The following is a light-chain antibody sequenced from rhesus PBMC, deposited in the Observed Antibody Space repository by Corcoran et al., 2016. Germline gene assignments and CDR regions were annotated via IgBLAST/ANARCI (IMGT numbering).Light chain of an antibody. J-gene: IGKJ4*01. CDR3: QKYDTYPFT. CDR2: DSS. Sequence: DIQMTQSPSSLSASVGDTVTIPCQASQGITKYLAWYQQKPGKAPKLLIYDSSTFQPGVPSSFSVSGFGTEFTPTISSLQPEDFATYYCQKYDTYPFTFGGGTKVELK. V-gene: IGKV1-25*01. CDR1: QGITKY.